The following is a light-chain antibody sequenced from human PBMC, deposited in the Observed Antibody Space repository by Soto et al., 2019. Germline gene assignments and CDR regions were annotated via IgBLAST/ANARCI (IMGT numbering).Light chain of an antibody. Sequence: EIVMTQSPSTLSLSPGERATLSCRASQSVSSNLAWYQQKPGQAPRLLIYGASTRATGIPDRFSGSGSGTDFTLTIRRLEPEDFAVYYCQERSGWPRGTFGGGTTVDIK. J-gene: IGKJ4*01. CDR3: QERSGWPRGT. CDR1: QSVSSN. CDR2: GAS. V-gene: IGKV3-15*01.